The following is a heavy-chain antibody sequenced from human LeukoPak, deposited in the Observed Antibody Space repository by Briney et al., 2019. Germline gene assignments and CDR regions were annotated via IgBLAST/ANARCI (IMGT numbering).Heavy chain of an antibody. CDR3: ARGVQLWTFDY. Sequence: GGSLRLSCAASGFTSSNYAMHWVRQAPGKGLEWVAVISFDGSDKYYADSVKGRLTVSRDNFRNTLYLQMSSLRAEDTAVYYCARGVQLWTFDYWGQGTLVTVSS. J-gene: IGHJ4*02. CDR1: GFTSSNYA. D-gene: IGHD5-18*01. V-gene: IGHV3-30-3*01. CDR2: ISFDGSDK.